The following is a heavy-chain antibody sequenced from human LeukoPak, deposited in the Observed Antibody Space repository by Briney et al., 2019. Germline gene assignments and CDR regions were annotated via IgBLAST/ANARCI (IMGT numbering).Heavy chain of an antibody. D-gene: IGHD3-10*01. Sequence: PGRSLRLSCAASGFTFDDYAMSWVRQAPGKGLEWVSEISGGGGSTYYADSVKGRFTISRDNSKNTLYLQMNSLRAEDTAVYYCAKRSTAWELHPFYMDVWGKGTTVTVSS. CDR2: ISGGGGST. V-gene: IGHV3-23*01. J-gene: IGHJ6*03. CDR3: AKRSTAWELHPFYMDV. CDR1: GFTFDDYA.